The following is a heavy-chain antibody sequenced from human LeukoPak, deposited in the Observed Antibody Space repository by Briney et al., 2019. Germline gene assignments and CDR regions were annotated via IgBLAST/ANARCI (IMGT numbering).Heavy chain of an antibody. Sequence: PSETLSLTCTVSGYSISSGYYWGWMRQPPGKGLEWIGSIYHSGSTYYNPSLKSRVTISVDTSKNQFSLKLSSVIAADTAVYYCARALVVAAAGTGWFDPWGQGTLVTVSS. J-gene: IGHJ5*02. V-gene: IGHV4-38-2*02. CDR3: ARALVVAAAGTGWFDP. D-gene: IGHD6-13*01. CDR2: IYHSGST. CDR1: GYSISSGYY.